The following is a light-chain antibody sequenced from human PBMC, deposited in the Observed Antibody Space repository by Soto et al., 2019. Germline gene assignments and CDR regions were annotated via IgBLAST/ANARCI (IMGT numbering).Light chain of an antibody. CDR2: AAS. CDR3: QQHNNWPPIT. V-gene: IGKV1-39*01. J-gene: IGKJ5*01. CDR1: QSIGSY. Sequence: DIRMNKSPSSLSASVGDRVTITCRASQSIGSYFNWYQQKPGKAPKLLIYAASALESGVPSRFSGSGSGTEFTLTISSLQSEDLAVYYCQQHNNWPPITFGQGTRLEIK.